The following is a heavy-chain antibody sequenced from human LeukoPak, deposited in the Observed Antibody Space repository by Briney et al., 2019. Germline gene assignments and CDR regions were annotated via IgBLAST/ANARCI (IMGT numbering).Heavy chain of an antibody. CDR1: GFTLTSFA. J-gene: IGHJ4*02. D-gene: IGHD1-26*01. Sequence: PGGSLRLSCAVSGFTLTSFAMHWVRQAPGKGLEWVANIKQDGSEKYYVDSVKGRFTISRDNAKNSLYLQMNSLRAEDTAVYYCARHSGTYYDYWGQGTLVTVSS. V-gene: IGHV3-7*01. CDR2: IKQDGSEK. CDR3: ARHSGTYYDY.